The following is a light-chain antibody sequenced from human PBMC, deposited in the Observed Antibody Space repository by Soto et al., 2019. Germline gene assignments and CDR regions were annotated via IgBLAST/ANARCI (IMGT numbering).Light chain of an antibody. Sequence: EIVLTQSPGTLSLSPGERATLSCRASQSVSSSYLACYQQKPGQAPRLLIYGASSRTTGIPDRFSGSGSGTDFTITISRLEPEDFAVYDCQQYGSSPTWTFGQGTKVEIK. J-gene: IGKJ1*01. CDR3: QQYGSSPTWT. CDR2: GAS. CDR1: QSVSSSY. V-gene: IGKV3-20*01.